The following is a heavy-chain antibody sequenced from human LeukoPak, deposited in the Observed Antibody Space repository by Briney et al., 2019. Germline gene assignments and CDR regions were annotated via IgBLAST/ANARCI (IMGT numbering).Heavy chain of an antibody. CDR1: GFTFSNSW. Sequence: GGSLRLSCAASGFTFSNSWMNWVRQSPGKGLEWVANIKRDGSETYYVDSVKGRFTISRDNAKNSLYLQMNSLRAEDTAVYYCATESFYHSDYWGQGTLVTVSS. V-gene: IGHV3-7*01. CDR3: ATESFYHSDY. CDR2: IKRDGSET. D-gene: IGHD2-2*01. J-gene: IGHJ4*02.